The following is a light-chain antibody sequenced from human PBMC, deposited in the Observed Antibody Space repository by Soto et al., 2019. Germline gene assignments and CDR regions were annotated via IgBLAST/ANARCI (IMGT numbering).Light chain of an antibody. J-gene: IGLJ1*01. CDR3: SSYAGSNNYV. CDR2: EVS. V-gene: IGLV2-8*01. CDR1: SSDAGGYNY. Sequence: QPALTQPPSASGSPGQSVTISCTGTSSDAGGYNYVSWYQQHPGKAPKLMIYEVSKRPSGVPDRFSGSKSGNTASLTVSGLQAEDEADYYCSSYAGSNNYVFGTGTKVTVL.